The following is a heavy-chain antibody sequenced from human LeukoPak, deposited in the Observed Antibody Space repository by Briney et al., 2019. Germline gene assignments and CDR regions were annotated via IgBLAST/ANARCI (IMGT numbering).Heavy chain of an antibody. V-gene: IGHV1-2*06. J-gene: IGHJ4*02. CDR1: GHTFTGYY. CDR3: ARGYSSSWYYFDY. Sequence: ASVKVSCKASGHTFTGYYMHWVRQAPGQGLEWMGRINPNSGGTNYAQKFQGRVTMTRDTSISTAYMELSRLRSDDTAVYYCARGYSSSWYYFDYWGQGTLVTVSS. CDR2: INPNSGGT. D-gene: IGHD6-13*01.